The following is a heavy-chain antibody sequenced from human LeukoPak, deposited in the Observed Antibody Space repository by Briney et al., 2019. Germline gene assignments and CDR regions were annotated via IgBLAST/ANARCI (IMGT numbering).Heavy chain of an antibody. CDR2: MNPNSGNT. CDR1: GYSFTSYN. V-gene: IGHV1-8*03. J-gene: IGHJ4*02. Sequence: GASVKVSCKTSGYSFTSYNLHWVRQATGQGLEWMGWMNPNSGNTGYAQKFQGRVTITRNTSISTAYMELSSLRSEDTAVYYCARGPVLRYFDWLLGIRSNFGYWGQGTLVTVSS. CDR3: ARGPVLRYFDWLLGIRSNFGY. D-gene: IGHD3-9*01.